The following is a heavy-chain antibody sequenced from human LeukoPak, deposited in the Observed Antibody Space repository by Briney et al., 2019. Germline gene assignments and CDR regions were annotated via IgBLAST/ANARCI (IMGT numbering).Heavy chain of an antibody. CDR1: GGSISSYY. V-gene: IGHV4-59*08. Sequence: SETLSLSCIVSGGSISSYYWNWIRQPPGRGLEWIGCTYYSGNSNMNPSLKSRVTISVDTSKNQFSLKLSSVTAADTAVYYCARHIQLWLFDYWGQGTLVTVSS. CDR3: ARHIQLWLFDY. CDR2: TYYSGNS. D-gene: IGHD5-18*01. J-gene: IGHJ4*02.